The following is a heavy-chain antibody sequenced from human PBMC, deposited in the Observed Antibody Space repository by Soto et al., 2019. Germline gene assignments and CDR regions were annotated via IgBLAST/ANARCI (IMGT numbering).Heavy chain of an antibody. CDR3: AKEVTTSPYNWFDP. CDR1: GFTFSNYA. V-gene: IGHV3-23*01. Sequence: PGGSLRLSCAASGFTFSNYAMSWVRQAPGKGLEWVSGLSDGGGSTFYADSVKGRFTTSRDNAKNTLYLQMSSLRAEDTAVYYCAKEVTTSPYNWFDPWGQGTLVTVSS. D-gene: IGHD4-17*01. J-gene: IGHJ5*02. CDR2: LSDGGGST.